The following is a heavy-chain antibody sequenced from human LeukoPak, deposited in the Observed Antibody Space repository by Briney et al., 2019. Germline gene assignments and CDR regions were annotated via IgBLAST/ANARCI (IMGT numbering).Heavy chain of an antibody. V-gene: IGHV4-34*01. Sequence: SETLSLTCAVYGGSFSGYYWSWIRQPPGKGLEWIGEINHSGSTNYNPSLKSRVTLSVDTSKNQFSLKLSSVTAADTAVYYCARRTFMDVWGKGTTVTISS. D-gene: IGHD3-16*01. CDR1: GGSFSGYY. CDR2: INHSGST. CDR3: ARRTFMDV. J-gene: IGHJ6*03.